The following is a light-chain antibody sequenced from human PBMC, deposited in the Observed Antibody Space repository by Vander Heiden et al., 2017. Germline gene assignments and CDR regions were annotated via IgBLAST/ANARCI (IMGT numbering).Light chain of an antibody. CDR1: QSVSSTY. CDR2: GAS. Sequence: DIVLPQSPGTLSLSPGERATLSCRASQSVSSTYLAWYQQKPGQAPRRLIYGASSRATGIPDRFSGSGSGTDFTLTISRLEPEDFAVYYCQQYGSSPGTFGQGTKVEIK. CDR3: QQYGSSPGT. V-gene: IGKV3-20*01. J-gene: IGKJ1*01.